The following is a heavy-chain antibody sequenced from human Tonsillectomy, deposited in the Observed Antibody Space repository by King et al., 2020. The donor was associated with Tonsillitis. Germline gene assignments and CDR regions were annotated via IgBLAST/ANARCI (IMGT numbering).Heavy chain of an antibody. CDR1: GGSISTSAYY. CDR3: ARHLTYYYDNSGYYFDY. Sequence: QLQESGPGLVKPSETLSLTCTVSGGSISTSAYYWGWIRQPPGKGLEWIGSFYFSGSTYYNPSLKSRVTISVDTSKNQFSLKLSSVTAADTAVYYCARHLTYYYDNSGYYFDYWGQGTLVTVSS. V-gene: IGHV4-39*01. D-gene: IGHD3-22*01. CDR2: FYFSGST. J-gene: IGHJ4*02.